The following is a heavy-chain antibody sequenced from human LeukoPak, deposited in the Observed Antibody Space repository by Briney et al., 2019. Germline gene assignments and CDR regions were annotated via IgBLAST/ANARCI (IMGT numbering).Heavy chain of an antibody. CDR2: INPNSGGT. CDR1: GYTLTELS. Sequence: GASVKVSCKVSGYTLTELSMHWVRQAPGKGLEWMGWINPNSGGTNYAQKFQGRVTMTRDTSISTAYMELSRLRSDDTAVYYCARSGGQSALATEQWLVLWGQGTLVTVSS. CDR3: ARSGGQSALATEQWLVL. V-gene: IGHV1-2*02. D-gene: IGHD6-19*01. J-gene: IGHJ4*02.